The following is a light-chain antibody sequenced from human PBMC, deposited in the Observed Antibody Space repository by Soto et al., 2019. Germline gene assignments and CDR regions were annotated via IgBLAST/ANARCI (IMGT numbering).Light chain of an antibody. Sequence: QAVVTQVPSFSVSPGGTVTLTCGLSSGSVSTSYYPTWYQQTPGQAPRTLIYSTSTRSSGVPDRFSGSILGNKAALTITGAQADDESHYYCVLYMGSGVWVFGGGTKLTVL. J-gene: IGLJ3*02. CDR1: SGSVSTSYY. CDR2: STS. CDR3: VLYMGSGVWV. V-gene: IGLV8-61*01.